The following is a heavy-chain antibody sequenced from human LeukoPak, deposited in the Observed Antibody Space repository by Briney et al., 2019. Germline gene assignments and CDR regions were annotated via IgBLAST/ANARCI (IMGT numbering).Heavy chain of an antibody. V-gene: IGHV3-20*04. CDR3: ARVHKTSGWYDYYNMDV. CDR2: INWYGGST. D-gene: IGHD6-19*01. J-gene: IGHJ6*03. CDR1: GFTFDDYG. Sequence: GGSLRLSCAASGFTFDDYGMSWVRQAPGKGLEWVSGINWYGGSTGYADSVKGRFTISRDNAKNSLYPQMNSLRAEDTALYYCARVHKTSGWYDYYNMDVWGKGTTVAVPS.